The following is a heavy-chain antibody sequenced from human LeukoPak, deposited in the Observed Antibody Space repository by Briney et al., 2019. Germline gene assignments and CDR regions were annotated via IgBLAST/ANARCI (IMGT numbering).Heavy chain of an antibody. D-gene: IGHD2-8*01. CDR3: ARVYGPVNY. CDR1: GDSISSSTYY. CDR2: INYSGYN. Sequence: SETLSLTCTVSGDSISSSTYYWGWIRQPPGKGLEWIGSINYSGYNYYNPSLKSRVTISVDTSKNQFSLKLTSVTAADTAVYYCARVYGPVNYWGQGTLVTVSS. V-gene: IGHV4-39*07. J-gene: IGHJ4*02.